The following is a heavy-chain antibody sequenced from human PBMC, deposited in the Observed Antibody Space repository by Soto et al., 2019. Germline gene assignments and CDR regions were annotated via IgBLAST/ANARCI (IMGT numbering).Heavy chain of an antibody. Sequence: QVQLVESGGGVVQPGRSLRLSCAASGFTFSSSGMHWVRQAPGKGLEWVALIWYDGSEKYYADSVKGRFTISRDNSKNTLYLQMNSRRAEDTAVYDCARGPYSGGFDYWGQGTLVTVSS. CDR3: ARGPYSGGFDY. V-gene: IGHV3-33*01. D-gene: IGHD6-19*01. CDR2: IWYDGSEK. CDR1: GFTFSSSG. J-gene: IGHJ4*02.